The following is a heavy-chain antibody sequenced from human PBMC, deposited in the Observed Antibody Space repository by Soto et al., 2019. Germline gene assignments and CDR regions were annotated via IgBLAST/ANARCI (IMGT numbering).Heavy chain of an antibody. CDR3: ARDQEYCSGGSCYVLYVPWFDP. J-gene: IGHJ5*02. CDR1: GNTVPNYA. D-gene: IGHD2-15*01. V-gene: IGHV1-18*01. Sequence: ASVKVSCKASGNTVPNYAIHWVRQAPGQRLEWMGWISAYNGNTNYAQKLQGRVTMTTDTSTSTAYMELRSLRSDDTAVYYCARDQEYCSGGSCYVLYVPWFDPWGQGTLVTVSS. CDR2: ISAYNGNT.